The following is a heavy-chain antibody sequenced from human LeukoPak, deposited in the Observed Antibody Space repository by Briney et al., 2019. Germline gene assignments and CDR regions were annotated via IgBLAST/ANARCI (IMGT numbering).Heavy chain of an antibody. J-gene: IGHJ4*02. CDR2: IIPILGIA. V-gene: IGHV1-69*02. D-gene: IGHD2-21*01. Sequence: SVKVSCKASGGTLSSYTISWVRQAPGQGLEWMGRIIPILGIANYAQKFQGRVTITADKSTSTAYMELSSLRSEDTAVYYCAPAGGGGDTDYWGQGTLVTVSS. CDR1: GGTLSSYT. CDR3: APAGGGGDTDY.